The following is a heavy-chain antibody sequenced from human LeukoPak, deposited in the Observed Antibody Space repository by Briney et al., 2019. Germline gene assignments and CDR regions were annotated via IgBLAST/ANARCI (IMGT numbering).Heavy chain of an antibody. CDR3: ARIPPSVEPYLRDAFDI. CDR1: GGSFSGYY. J-gene: IGHJ3*02. V-gene: IGHV4-34*01. Sequence: SETLSLTCAVYGGSFSGYYWGWIRQPPGKGLEWIGEINHSGSTNYNPSLKSRVTISVDTSKNQFSLKLSSVTAADTAVYYCARIPPSVEPYLRDAFDIWGQGTMVTVSS. D-gene: IGHD5/OR15-5a*01. CDR2: INHSGST.